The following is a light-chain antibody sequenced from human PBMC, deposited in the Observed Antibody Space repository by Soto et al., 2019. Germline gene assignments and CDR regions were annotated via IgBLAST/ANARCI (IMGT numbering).Light chain of an antibody. CDR3: QQYSIWRT. CDR1: QSVSSR. V-gene: IGKV3D-15*01. CDR2: GAS. J-gene: IGKJ1*01. Sequence: EIVMTQSPATLSVSPGERVTLSCRASQSVSSRLAWYHQKPGQSPRLLIYGASSRATGIPDRFSGSGSGTDFTLTISSLQSEDFAVYYCQQYSIWRTFGQGTKVDIK.